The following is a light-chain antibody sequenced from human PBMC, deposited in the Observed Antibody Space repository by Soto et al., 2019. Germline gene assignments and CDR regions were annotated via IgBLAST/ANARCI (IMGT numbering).Light chain of an antibody. V-gene: IGLV1-51*02. CDR2: ENN. CDR3: GTWDSSLSAGGVV. Sequence: QSVLTQPPSVSAAPGQKVTISCSGSSSNIGSNSVSWYQQLPGTAPKLLIYENNKRPSGIPDRFSGSKSGTSATPGITGLQTGDEADYYCGTWDSSLSAGGVVFGGGTKLTVL. CDR1: SSNIGSNS. J-gene: IGLJ2*01.